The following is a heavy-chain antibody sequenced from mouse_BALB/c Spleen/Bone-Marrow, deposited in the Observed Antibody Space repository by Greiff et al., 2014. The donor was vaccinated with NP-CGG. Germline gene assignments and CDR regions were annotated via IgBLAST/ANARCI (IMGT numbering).Heavy chain of an antibody. CDR2: IDPSDNYT. V-gene: IGHV1S127*01. Sequence: QVQLQQSGAELVKPGASVKMSCKASGYTFTSYWMHWVKQRPGQGLEWIGAIDPSDNYTHSNQEFKGKATLTVDTTSSTAYMQLSSLTAEDSAVYYGTNLGTDWGQGTLVTVSA. D-gene: IGHD2-14*01. J-gene: IGHJ3*01. CDR3: TNLGTD. CDR1: GYTFTSYW.